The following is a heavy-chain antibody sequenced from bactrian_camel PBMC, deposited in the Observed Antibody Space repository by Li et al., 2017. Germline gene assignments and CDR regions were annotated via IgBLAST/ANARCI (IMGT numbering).Heavy chain of an antibody. CDR3: AGTYDRILTPRLDSASYRY. CDR2: RHRYGAT. V-gene: IGHV3S55*01. CDR1: GFTFDAAD. Sequence: HVQLVESGGDSVQAGGSLRLSCTASGFTFDAADMGWYRQEPGKEREGVAARHRYGATRYADSVKGRFSNPIDNAKNSLYLQMNSLKPEDSAMYYCAGTYDRILTPRLDSASYRYWGQGTQVTVS. D-gene: IGHD1*01. J-gene: IGHJ4*01.